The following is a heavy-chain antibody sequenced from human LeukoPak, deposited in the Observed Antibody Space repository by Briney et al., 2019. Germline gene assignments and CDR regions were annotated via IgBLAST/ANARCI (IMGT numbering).Heavy chain of an antibody. D-gene: IGHD2-21*01. Sequence: GGSLRLSCAASGFTFSSHAMSWVRQAPGKGLEWVSAISGSGGSTYYADSVKGRFTISRDNSKNTLYLQMNSLRAEDTAVYYCAKPKHIVVVIGWFDPWGQGTLVTVSS. CDR1: GFTFSSHA. CDR3: AKPKHIVVVIGWFDP. V-gene: IGHV3-23*01. J-gene: IGHJ5*02. CDR2: ISGSGGST.